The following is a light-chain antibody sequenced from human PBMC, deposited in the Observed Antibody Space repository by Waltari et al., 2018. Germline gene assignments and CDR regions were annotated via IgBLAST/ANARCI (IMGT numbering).Light chain of an antibody. CDR1: KIGSKR. Sequence: YVVTQSPSVSVAPGETARITCGRDKIGSKRGHWYQQRPGHAPVPVIPYDSDRPSEIPERFSGSNSGNTATLTISWVEADDEADYYCLVWHSTTDHHGVFGGGTKLTVL. V-gene: IGLV3-21*04. CDR2: YDS. CDR3: LVWHSTTDHHGV. J-gene: IGLJ2*01.